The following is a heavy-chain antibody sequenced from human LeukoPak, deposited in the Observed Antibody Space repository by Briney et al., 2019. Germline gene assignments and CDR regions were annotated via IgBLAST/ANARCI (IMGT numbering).Heavy chain of an antibody. CDR3: ARGRAGYYPHYYYYMDV. J-gene: IGHJ6*03. CDR1: GGSFSGYY. Sequence: SETLSLTCAVYGGSFSGYYWSWIRQPPGKGLEWIGEINHSGSTNYNPSLKSRVTISVDTSKNQFSLKLSSVTAAVTAVYYCARGRAGYYPHYYYYMDVWGKGTTVTVSS. D-gene: IGHD3-22*01. V-gene: IGHV4-34*01. CDR2: INHSGST.